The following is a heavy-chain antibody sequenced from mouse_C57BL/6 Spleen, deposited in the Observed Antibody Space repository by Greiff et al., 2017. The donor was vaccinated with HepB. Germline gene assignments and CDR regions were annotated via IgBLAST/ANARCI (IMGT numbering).Heavy chain of an antibody. CDR2: INPYNGDT. J-gene: IGHJ1*03. V-gene: IGHV1-20*01. CDR3: ARWDYDGSSRYFDV. CDR1: GYSFTGYF. D-gene: IGHD1-1*01. Sequence: EVQLQQSGPELVKPGDSVKISCKASGYSFTGYFMNWVMQSHGKSLEWIGRINPYNGDTFYNQKFKGKATLTVDKSSSTANMELRSLTSEDSAVYYWARWDYDGSSRYFDVWGTGTTVTVSS.